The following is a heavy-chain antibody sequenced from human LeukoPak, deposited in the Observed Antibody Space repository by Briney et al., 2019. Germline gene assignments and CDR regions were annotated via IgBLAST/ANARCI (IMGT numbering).Heavy chain of an antibody. Sequence: PSETLSLTCTVSGGSISSYYWSWIRQPPGKGLDWIGHIYYSGNTNYNPSLKSRVTMSVDTSKNQLSLKLSSVTAADTAVYYCARPRGEFHYYAFDIWGHGTMVTVSS. J-gene: IGHJ3*02. D-gene: IGHD3-16*01. V-gene: IGHV4-59*08. CDR1: GGSISSYY. CDR3: ARPRGEFHYYAFDI. CDR2: IYYSGNT.